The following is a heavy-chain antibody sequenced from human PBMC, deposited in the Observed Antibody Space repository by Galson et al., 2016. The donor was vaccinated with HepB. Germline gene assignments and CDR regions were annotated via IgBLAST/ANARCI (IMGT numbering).Heavy chain of an antibody. D-gene: IGHD6-19*01. Sequence: SVKVSCKASGYTFTNFHINWIRQGPGQGLEWMGWMNPKSGNTAFAKRLQGRLTMTTDTPTSTAYMELSGLTSDDTAIYYCARGLGQWLAQLDYWGQGSLVTVSS. CDR2: MNPKSGNT. J-gene: IGHJ4*02. CDR1: GYTFTNFH. V-gene: IGHV1-8*02. CDR3: ARGLGQWLAQLDY.